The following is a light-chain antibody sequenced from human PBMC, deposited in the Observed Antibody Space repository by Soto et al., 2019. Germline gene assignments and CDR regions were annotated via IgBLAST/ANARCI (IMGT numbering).Light chain of an antibody. CDR1: QTISSW. CDR3: QHYNSYSEA. J-gene: IGKJ1*01. Sequence: IQITHSPSTLSRAVGYRVRITCRSSQTISSWLAWYQQKPGKAPKLLIYKASTLKSGVPSRFSGSGSGTEFTITISSLQPDDFATYYCQHYNSYSEAFGQGTKVDIK. CDR2: KAS. V-gene: IGKV1-5*03.